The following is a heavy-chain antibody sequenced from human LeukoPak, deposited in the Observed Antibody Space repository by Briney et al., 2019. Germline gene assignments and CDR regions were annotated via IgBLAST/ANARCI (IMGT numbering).Heavy chain of an antibody. CDR1: GFTFSSYW. D-gene: IGHD6-19*01. CDR3: AKKLAVAGTVYFDY. CDR2: ISGSGGST. V-gene: IGHV3-23*01. Sequence: GGSLRLSCAASGFTFSSYWMSWVRQAPGKGLEWVSAISGSGGSTYYADSVKGRFTISRDNSKNTLYLQMNSLRAEDTAVYYCAKKLAVAGTVYFDYWGQGTLVTVSS. J-gene: IGHJ4*02.